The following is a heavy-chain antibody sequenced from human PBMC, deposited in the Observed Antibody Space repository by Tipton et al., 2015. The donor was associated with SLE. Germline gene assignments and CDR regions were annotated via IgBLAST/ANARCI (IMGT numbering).Heavy chain of an antibody. V-gene: IGHV4-4*08. J-gene: IGHJ4*02. Sequence: TLSLTCTVSGGSISSYYWSWIRQPPGKGLEWIGYIYTSGSTNYNPSLKSRVTISVDTSKNQFSLKLSSVTAADTAVYYCAKAAPGYDILTGPDYWGQGTLVTVSS. D-gene: IGHD3-9*01. CDR1: GGSISSYY. CDR3: AKAAPGYDILTGPDY. CDR2: IYTSGST.